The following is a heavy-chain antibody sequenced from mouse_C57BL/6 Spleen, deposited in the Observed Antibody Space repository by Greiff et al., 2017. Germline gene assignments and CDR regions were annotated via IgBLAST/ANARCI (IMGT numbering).Heavy chain of an antibody. CDR1: GFTFSDYG. CDR2: ISSGSSTI. J-gene: IGHJ2*01. Sequence: VQLQQSGGGLVKPGGSLRLSCAASGFTFSDYGMHWVRQAPEKGLEWVAYISSGSSTIYYADTVKGRFTISRDNAKNTLFLQMTILRSEDTAMYYGARRYYGSSYTHFDYWGQGTTLTVSS. V-gene: IGHV5-17*01. D-gene: IGHD1-1*01. CDR3: ARRYYGSSYTHFDY.